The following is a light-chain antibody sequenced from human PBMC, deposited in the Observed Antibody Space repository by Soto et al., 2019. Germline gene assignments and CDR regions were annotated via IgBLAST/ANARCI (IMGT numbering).Light chain of an antibody. J-gene: IGKJ2*02. CDR2: GAS. CDR1: QSVSSN. Sequence: EIVMTQSPATLSVSPGERATLSCRASQSVSSNLAWYQQKRGQAPRLLIYGASTRATGIPARFSGSGSGTEFTLTISSLQSEDFAVYYCQLRGTFRQGTKLEIK. CDR3: QLRGT. V-gene: IGKV3-15*01.